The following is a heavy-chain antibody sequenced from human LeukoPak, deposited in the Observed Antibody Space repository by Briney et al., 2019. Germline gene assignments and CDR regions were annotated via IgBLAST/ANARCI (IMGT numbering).Heavy chain of an antibody. CDR3: ARERPTNYDFWSGYGDF. Sequence: GGSLRLSCAASGFTFSNYKMNWVRQAPGKGLEWVSSISISSSYIYYADSVKGRFTISRDNAKNSLYLQMNSLRAEDTAVYYCARERPTNYDFWSGYGDFWGQGTLVTVSS. D-gene: IGHD3-3*01. J-gene: IGHJ4*02. CDR2: ISISSSYI. CDR1: GFTFSNYK. V-gene: IGHV3-21*01.